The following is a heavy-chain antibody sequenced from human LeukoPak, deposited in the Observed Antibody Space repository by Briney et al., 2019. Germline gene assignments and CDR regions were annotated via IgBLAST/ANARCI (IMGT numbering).Heavy chain of an antibody. V-gene: IGHV1-69*13. J-gene: IGHJ2*01. CDR1: GGTFSSYA. CDR3: ARALAARPLWYFDL. D-gene: IGHD6-6*01. CDR2: IIPIFGTA. Sequence: ASVKVSCKASGGTFSSYAISWVRQAPGQGLEWMGGIIPIFGTATYAQKFQGRVTITADESTGTAYMELSSLRSEDTAVYYCARALAARPLWYFDLWGRGTLVTVSS.